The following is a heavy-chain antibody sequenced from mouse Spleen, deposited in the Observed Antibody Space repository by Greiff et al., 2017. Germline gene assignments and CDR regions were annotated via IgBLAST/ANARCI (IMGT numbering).Heavy chain of an antibody. J-gene: IGHJ2*01. CDR1: GFTFTDYY. Sequence: DVQLVESGGGLVQPGGSLRLSCATSGFTFTDYYMSWVRQPPGKALEWLGFIRNKANGYTTEYSASVKGRFTISRDNSQSILYLQMNTLRAEDSATYYCARDKYFDYWGQGTTLTVSS. V-gene: IGHV7-3*02. CDR2: IRNKANGYTT. CDR3: ARDKYFDY.